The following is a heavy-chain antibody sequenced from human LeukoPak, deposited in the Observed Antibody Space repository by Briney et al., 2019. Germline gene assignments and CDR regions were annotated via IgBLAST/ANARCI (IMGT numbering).Heavy chain of an antibody. CDR1: GFTFSSYW. D-gene: IGHD3-9*01. Sequence: QSGGSLRLSCAASGFTFSSYWMSWVRQAPGKGLEWVANIKQDGSEKYYVDSVKGRFTISRDNAKNSLYLQMNSLRAEDTAVYYCARGSYDILTGYGGAFDIWGQGTMVTVSS. CDR3: ARGSYDILTGYGGAFDI. CDR2: IKQDGSEK. V-gene: IGHV3-7*01. J-gene: IGHJ3*02.